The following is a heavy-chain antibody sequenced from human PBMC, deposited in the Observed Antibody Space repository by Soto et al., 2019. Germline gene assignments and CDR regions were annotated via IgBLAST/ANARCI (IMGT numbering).Heavy chain of an antibody. CDR3: ARGPYYYYYYGMDV. J-gene: IGHJ6*02. Sequence: SETLSLTCAVYGGSFSGYYWSWIRQPPGKGLEWIGEINHSGSTNYNPSLKSRVTISVDTSKNQFSLKLSSVTAADTAVYYCARGPYYYYYYGMDVWGQGTTVTVSS. CDR2: INHSGST. CDR1: GGSFSGYY. V-gene: IGHV4-34*01.